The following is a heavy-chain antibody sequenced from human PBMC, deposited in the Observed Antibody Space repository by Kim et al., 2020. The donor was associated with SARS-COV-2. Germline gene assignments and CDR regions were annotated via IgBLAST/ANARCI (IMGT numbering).Heavy chain of an antibody. CDR3: VRGSRGGYKIDC. D-gene: IGHD5-12*01. CDR2: INSRGSII. V-gene: IGHV3-11*01. J-gene: IGHJ4*02. Sequence: GGSLRLSCAASGFTFSDYYMKWIRQAPGKGLEWVSYINSRGSIIYYADSVKGRFTISRDNAKNSVYLQMNSLRAVDTALYYCVRGSRGGYKIDCWGQGTLVTVSS. CDR1: GFTFSDYY.